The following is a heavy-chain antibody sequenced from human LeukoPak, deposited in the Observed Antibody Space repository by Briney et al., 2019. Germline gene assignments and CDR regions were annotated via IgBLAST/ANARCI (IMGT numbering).Heavy chain of an antibody. D-gene: IGHD2-2*03. V-gene: IGHV3-20*04. CDR1: GFTFDDYG. J-gene: IGHJ6*04. Sequence: GGSLRLSCAASGFTFDDYGMSWVRQAPGKGLEWVSGINWNGGSTGYADSVKGRFTISRDNAKNSLYLQMNSRRAEDTALYYCARSPSHPWIFFFLYLLMDVWGKGTTVTVSS. CDR2: INWNGGST. CDR3: ARSPSHPWIFFFLYLLMDV.